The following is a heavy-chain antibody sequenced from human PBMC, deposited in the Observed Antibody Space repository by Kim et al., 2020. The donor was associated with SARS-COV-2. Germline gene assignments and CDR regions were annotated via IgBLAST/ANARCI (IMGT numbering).Heavy chain of an antibody. CDR2: INHSGRT. J-gene: IGHJ2*01. D-gene: IGHD3-10*01. CDR3: ARRLSYTSGWGSHYCDL. V-gene: IGHV4-34*01. CDR1: GGSFSGYY. Sequence: SETLSLTCAVYGGSFSGYYWSWIRQPPGKGLEWIGEINHSGRTNYNPSLKSRVTISVDTSKNQFSLKLTSVTAADAALYFCARRLSYTSGWGSHYCDLWG.